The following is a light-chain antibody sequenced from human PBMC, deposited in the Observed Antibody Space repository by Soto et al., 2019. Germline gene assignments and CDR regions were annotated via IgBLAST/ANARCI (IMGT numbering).Light chain of an antibody. CDR2: GTS. CDR1: QSVSSN. CDR3: QKYYNSPT. J-gene: IGKJ1*01. V-gene: IGKV3D-15*01. Sequence: EIVMTQSPATLSVSPGXRATLSCRASQSVSSNLAWYQLKFGQAPRLLIYGTSTRATGIPARFSGSGSGTDFTLTISSLQSEDFAVYFCQKYYNSPTFGQGTKVDSK.